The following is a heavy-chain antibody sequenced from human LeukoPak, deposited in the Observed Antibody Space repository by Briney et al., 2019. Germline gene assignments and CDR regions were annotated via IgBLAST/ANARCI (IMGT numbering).Heavy chain of an antibody. V-gene: IGHV4-34*01. CDR2: INHSGRT. CDR1: GGSFSGYF. J-gene: IGHJ4*02. Sequence: SETLSLTCAVYGGSFSGYFWGWIRQPPGKGLEWIGEINHSGRTNYNPSLKSRVTISVDTSKNQFSLKLTSVTAADTAVYYCAKTLSSDWSPFDYWGRGTLVTVSS. CDR3: AKTLSSDWSPFDY. D-gene: IGHD6-13*01.